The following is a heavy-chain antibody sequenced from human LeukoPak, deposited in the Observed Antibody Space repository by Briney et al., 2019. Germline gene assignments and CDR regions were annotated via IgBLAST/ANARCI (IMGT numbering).Heavy chain of an antibody. Sequence: AASVKVSCKVSGYTPTELSMHWVRQAPGKGLEWMGGFDPEDGETIYAQKFQGRVTMTEDTSTDTAYMELSSLRSEDTAVYYCATVIPHCGGDCYPYYWGQGTLVTVSS. CDR1: GYTPTELS. CDR3: ATVIPHCGGDCYPYY. CDR2: FDPEDGET. J-gene: IGHJ4*02. D-gene: IGHD2-21*02. V-gene: IGHV1-24*01.